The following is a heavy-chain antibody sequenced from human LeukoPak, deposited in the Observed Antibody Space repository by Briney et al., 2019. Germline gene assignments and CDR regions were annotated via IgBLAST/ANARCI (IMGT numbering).Heavy chain of an antibody. CDR3: ARGLTVLRFLEWLVFGY. CDR2: ISLSSGGT. Sequence: GASVKVSCKASGDTFTDYYMHWLRQAPGQGLEWRGSISLSSGGTYYTQKFQDRVTMTRDTSLSTAYMELSRLRSDDTAVYYCARGLTVLRFLEWLVFGYWGQGTLVTVSS. D-gene: IGHD3-3*01. V-gene: IGHV1-2*02. J-gene: IGHJ4*02. CDR1: GDTFTDYY.